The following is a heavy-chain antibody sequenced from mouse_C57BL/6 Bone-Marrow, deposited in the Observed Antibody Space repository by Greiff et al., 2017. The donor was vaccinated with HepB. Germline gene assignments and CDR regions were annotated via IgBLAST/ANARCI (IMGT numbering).Heavy chain of an antibody. V-gene: IGHV6-3*01. Sequence: EVQLQESGGGLVQPGGSMKLSCVASGFTFSNYWMNWVRQSPEKGLEWVAQIRLKSDNYATHYAESVKGRFTISRDDSKSSVYLQMNNLRAEDTGIYYCTGDGNYLAWFAYWGQGTLVTVSA. CDR1: GFTFSNYW. D-gene: IGHD2-1*01. CDR3: TGDGNYLAWFAY. J-gene: IGHJ3*01. CDR2: IRLKSDNYAT.